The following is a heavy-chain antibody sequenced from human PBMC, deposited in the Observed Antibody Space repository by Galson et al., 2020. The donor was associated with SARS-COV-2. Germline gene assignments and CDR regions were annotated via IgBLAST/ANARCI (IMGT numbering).Heavy chain of an antibody. J-gene: IGHJ4*02. V-gene: IGHV3-43*01. Sequence: GESLKISCAASGFAFDEYTTHWVRQVPGKGLEWVSLISWDGSVIDYADSVRGRFTISRDNSKNSLFLQINDLRTEDTALYYCTTWVFDYWGRGTLVTVSS. CDR2: ISWDGSVI. CDR3: TTWVFDY. D-gene: IGHD1-26*01. CDR1: GFAFDEYT.